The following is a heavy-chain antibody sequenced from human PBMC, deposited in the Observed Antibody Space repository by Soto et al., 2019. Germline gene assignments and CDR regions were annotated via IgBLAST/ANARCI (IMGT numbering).Heavy chain of an antibody. D-gene: IGHD1-26*01. CDR3: VRGLGASSAFDI. Sequence: QVQLVQSGAEVKKPGASVKVSCKASGYTFTSYGISWVRQAPGQGLEWMGWISAYNANTNYAQKLQGRVTMTTYTSPSAAYMELRSLKPDYTAVYYCVRGLGASSAFDIWGQGTIVTVSS. V-gene: IGHV1-18*01. CDR1: GYTFTSYG. CDR2: ISAYNANT. J-gene: IGHJ3*02.